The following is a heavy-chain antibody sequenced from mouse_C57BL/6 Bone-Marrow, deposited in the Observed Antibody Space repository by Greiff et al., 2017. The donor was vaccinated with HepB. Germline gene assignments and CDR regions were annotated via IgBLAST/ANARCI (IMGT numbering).Heavy chain of an antibody. Sequence: QVQLQQPGAELVKPGASVKMSCKASGYTFPSYWITWVKQRPGQGLEWIGDIYPGSGSTNYNEKFKSKATLTVDTSASTAYMQLSSLTSEDSAVYYCARGLCGNPSGYWGQGTSVTVSS. D-gene: IGHD2-1*01. CDR3: ARGLCGNPSGY. J-gene: IGHJ4*01. V-gene: IGHV1-55*01. CDR2: IYPGSGST. CDR1: GYTFPSYW.